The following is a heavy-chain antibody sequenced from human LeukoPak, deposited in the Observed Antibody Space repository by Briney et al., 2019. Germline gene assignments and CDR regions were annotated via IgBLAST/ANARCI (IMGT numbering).Heavy chain of an antibody. J-gene: IGHJ4*02. CDR1: GGSISSGDYY. Sequence: SETLSLTCTVSGGSISSGDYYWTWIRQPPGKGLEWIGFIYYSGSTYYNPSLKSRVTISVDTSKNQFSLKLSSVTAADTAVYYCARHSYSSGWRPLIDYWGQGTLVTVSS. CDR3: ARHSYSSGWRPLIDY. CDR2: IYYSGST. V-gene: IGHV4-30-4*01. D-gene: IGHD6-19*01.